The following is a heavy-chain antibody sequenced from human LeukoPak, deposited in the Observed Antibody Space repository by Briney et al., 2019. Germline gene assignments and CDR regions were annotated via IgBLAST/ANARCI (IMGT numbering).Heavy chain of an antibody. CDR1: GGSFSGYY. V-gene: IGHV4-34*01. CDR3: ARQNYCSSTSCYDY. CDR2: INHSGST. D-gene: IGHD2-2*01. J-gene: IGHJ4*02. Sequence: SETLSLTCAVYGGSFSGYYWSWIRQPPGKGLEWIGEINHSGSTYYNPSLKSRVTISVDTSKNQFSLKLSSVTAADTAVYYCARQNYCSSTSCYDYWGQGTLVTVSS.